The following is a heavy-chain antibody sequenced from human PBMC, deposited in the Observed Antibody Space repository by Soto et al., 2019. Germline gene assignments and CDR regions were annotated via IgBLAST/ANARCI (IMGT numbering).Heavy chain of an antibody. J-gene: IGHJ4*02. CDR1: GYTFTSYG. D-gene: IGHD3-22*01. CDR2: ISAYNGNT. CDR3: ARGLYYYDSSGYYPIHY. V-gene: IGHV1-18*04. Sequence: ASVKVSCKASGYTFTSYGISWVRLAPGQGLEWMGWISAYNGNTNYAQKLQGRVTMTTDTSTSTAYMELRSLRSDDTAVYYCARGLYYYDSSGYYPIHYWGQGTLVTVSS.